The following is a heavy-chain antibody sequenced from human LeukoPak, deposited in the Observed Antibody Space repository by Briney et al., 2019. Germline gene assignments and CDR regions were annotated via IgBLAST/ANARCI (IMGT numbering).Heavy chain of an antibody. CDR2: SSPYNGNT. CDR3: ARSYGGNRRNWFDP. D-gene: IGHD4-23*01. V-gene: IGHV1-18*01. Sequence: ASVKVSCKASGYTFTSYGITWVRQAPGQGLEWMGWSSPYNGNTSYAQKFQGRVTMTRDMSTSTVYMELSSLRSEDTAVYYCARSYGGNRRNWFDPWGQGTLVTVSS. CDR1: GYTFTSYG. J-gene: IGHJ5*02.